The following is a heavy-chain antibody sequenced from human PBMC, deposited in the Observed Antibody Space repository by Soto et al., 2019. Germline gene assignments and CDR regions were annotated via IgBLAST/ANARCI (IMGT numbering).Heavy chain of an antibody. J-gene: IGHJ6*02. CDR2: ISAYNGNT. CDR1: GYTFTSYG. Sequence: ASVKVSCKASGYTFTSYGISWVRQAPGQGLEWMGWISAYNGNTNYAQKLQGRVTMTTDTSTSTAYMELRSLRSDDTAVYYCARDFVVPDAIWYYYGIGVSGQGTRVTVYS. D-gene: IGHD2-2*02. CDR3: ARDFVVPDAIWYYYGIGV. V-gene: IGHV1-18*01.